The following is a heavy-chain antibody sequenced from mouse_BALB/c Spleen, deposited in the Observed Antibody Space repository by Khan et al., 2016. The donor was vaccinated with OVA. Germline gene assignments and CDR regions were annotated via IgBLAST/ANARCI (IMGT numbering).Heavy chain of an antibody. CDR3: ARSYGGEFEC. CDR1: GFSITSDYA. V-gene: IGHV3-2*02. Sequence: EVKLLESGPGLVKPSQSLSLTCTVSGFSITSDYAWNWIRQFPGNKLEWMGFISYSGNTNYNPSLKSRISITRDTSKNQFFLQLNSVTTEDTATYYCARSYGGEFECWGQGTTLTVSS. CDR2: ISYSGNT. D-gene: IGHD1-1*02. J-gene: IGHJ2*01.